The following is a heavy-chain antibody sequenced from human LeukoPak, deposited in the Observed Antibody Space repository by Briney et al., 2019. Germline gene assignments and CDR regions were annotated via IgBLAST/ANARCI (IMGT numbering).Heavy chain of an antibody. CDR2: INTNTGNP. V-gene: IGHV7-4-1*02. CDR1: GYTFTGYY. CDR3: ARDVHWYFDL. J-gene: IGHJ2*01. Sequence: WASVKVSCKASGYTFTGYYMHWVRQAPGHGLEWLGWINTNTGNPTYAQGFTGRFVFSMDTSVSTAYLLISSLKAEDTGVYYCARDVHWYFDLWGRGTLVTVSS.